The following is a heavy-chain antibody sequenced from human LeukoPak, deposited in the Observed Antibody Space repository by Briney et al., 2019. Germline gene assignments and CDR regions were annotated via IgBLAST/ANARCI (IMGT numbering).Heavy chain of an antibody. CDR1: GFTFSSYS. V-gene: IGHV3-21*04. J-gene: IGHJ3*02. D-gene: IGHD6-19*01. CDR3: ARRIYSSGWDDAFDI. CDR2: ISSSSSYI. Sequence: GGSLRLSCAASGFTFSSYSMNWVRQAPGKGLEWVSSISSSSSYIYYADSVKGRFTISRDNAKNSLYLQMNSLRAEDTAVYYCARRIYSSGWDDAFDIWGQGTMVTVSS.